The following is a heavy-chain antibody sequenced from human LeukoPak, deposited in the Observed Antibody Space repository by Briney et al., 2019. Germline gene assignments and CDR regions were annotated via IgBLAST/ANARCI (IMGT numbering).Heavy chain of an antibody. Sequence: GGSLRLSCAASGFTFSSHAMSWVRQAPGKGLEWVSAISGSGSSTYYADSVKGRFTISRDNSKNTLYLQMNSLRAEDTAVYYCAKWPYQKVVTATLTFDYWGQGTLVTVSS. CDR1: GFTFSSHA. D-gene: IGHD2-21*02. J-gene: IGHJ4*02. CDR2: ISGSGSST. V-gene: IGHV3-23*01. CDR3: AKWPYQKVVTATLTFDY.